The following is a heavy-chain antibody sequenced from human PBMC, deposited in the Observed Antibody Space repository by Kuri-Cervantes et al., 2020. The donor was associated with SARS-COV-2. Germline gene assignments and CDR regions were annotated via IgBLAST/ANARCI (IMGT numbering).Heavy chain of an antibody. CDR2: IYWDDDK. J-gene: IGHJ4*02. V-gene: IGHV2-5*05. CDR3: AHRRLQIAAAGFDY. CDR1: GFSLSTSGVG. D-gene: IGHD6-13*01. Sequence: SGPTLVKPTQTLTLTCTFSGFSLSTSGVGVGWIRQPPGRALEWLALIYWDDDKRYGPSLKSRLTITKDTSKNKVVLTMTNMDPVDTATYYRAHRRLQIAAAGFDYWGQGTLVTVSS.